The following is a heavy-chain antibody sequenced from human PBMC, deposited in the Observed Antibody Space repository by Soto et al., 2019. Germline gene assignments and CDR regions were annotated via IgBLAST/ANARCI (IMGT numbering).Heavy chain of an antibody. V-gene: IGHV1-2*04. J-gene: IGHJ5*02. D-gene: IGHD4-4*01. CDR2: INPKSGGT. Sequence: GASRKVSCKASGYTFTDPYMHWGRQAPGQGLEWMGWINPKSGGTNYAQKFQGWVTMTRDTSSSTAYMEVNRLKSDDTAVYYCARGHDNSNYAAHHWGQGTLVTVSS. CDR1: GYTFTDPY. CDR3: ARGHDNSNYAAHH.